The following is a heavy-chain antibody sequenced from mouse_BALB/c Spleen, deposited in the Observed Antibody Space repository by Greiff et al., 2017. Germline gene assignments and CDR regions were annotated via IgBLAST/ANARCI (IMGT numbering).Heavy chain of an antibody. D-gene: IGHD2-1*01. Sequence: EVHLVESGGDLVKPGGSLKLSCAASGFTFSSYGMSWVRQTPDKRLEWVATISSGGSYTYYPDSVKGRFTISRDNAKNTLYLQMSSLKSEDTAMYYCARQSIYSDYYAMDYWGQGTSVTVSS. CDR1: GFTFSSYG. J-gene: IGHJ4*01. CDR3: ARQSIYSDYYAMDY. CDR2: ISSGGSYT. V-gene: IGHV5-6*01.